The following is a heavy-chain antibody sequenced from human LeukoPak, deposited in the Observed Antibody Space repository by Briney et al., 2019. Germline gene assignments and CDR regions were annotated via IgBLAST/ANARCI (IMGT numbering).Heavy chain of an antibody. CDR2: ISAYNGNT. CDR1: GYTFTSYG. D-gene: IGHD3-22*01. CDR3: ARGYSYYYDSSGYLDWFDP. V-gene: IGHV1-18*01. J-gene: IGHJ5*02. Sequence: ASVKVSCKASGYTFTSYGISWVRQAPGQGLEWMGWISAYNGNTNYAQKLQGRVTMTTDTSTSTAYMELRSLRSDDTAVYYCARGYSYYYDSSGYLDWFDPWGQGTLVTVSS.